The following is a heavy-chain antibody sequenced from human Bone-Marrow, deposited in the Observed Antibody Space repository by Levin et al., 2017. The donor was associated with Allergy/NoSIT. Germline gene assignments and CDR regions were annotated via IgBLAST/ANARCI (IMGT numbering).Heavy chain of an antibody. D-gene: IGHD6-13*01. V-gene: IGHV3-23*01. CDR3: AKEGRYGSSWFPGYFDC. Sequence: PGGSLRLSCAASGFTFTSYAMSWVRQAPGKGLEWVSAITDNGGATFYLDSVKGRFTISRDNSKNTLDLQMSSLRAEATAIYYCAKEGRYGSSWFPGYFDCWGRGTLVSVSS. J-gene: IGHJ4*02. CDR1: GFTFTSYA. CDR2: ITDNGGAT.